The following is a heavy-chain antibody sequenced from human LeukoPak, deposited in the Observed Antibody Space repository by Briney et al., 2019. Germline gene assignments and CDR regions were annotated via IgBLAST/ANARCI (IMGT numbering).Heavy chain of an antibody. V-gene: IGHV3-21*01. D-gene: IGHD3-3*01. CDR3: ARAYYDFWSGYYSHYMDV. Sequence: GGSLRLSCATSGFTFSSHDMNWVRQAPGKGLEWVSSITGSSKSIDYADSVEGRFAISRDNAKNSLYLQMNSLRAEDTAVYYCARAYYDFWSGYYSHYMDVWGKGTTVTVSS. J-gene: IGHJ6*03. CDR2: ITGSSKSI. CDR1: GFTFSSHD.